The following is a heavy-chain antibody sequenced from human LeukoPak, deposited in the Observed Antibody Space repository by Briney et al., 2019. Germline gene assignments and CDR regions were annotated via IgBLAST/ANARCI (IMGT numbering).Heavy chain of an antibody. CDR1: GGSISSGDYY. CDR2: VYYSGGT. Sequence: SESLSLTCTVSGGSISSGDYYWTWIRQHPGKGLGWIGYVYYSGGTYYNPSLKNRVTISVDTSKNQFSLKLSSVTAADTAVYYCARSFSPDFWRGYFAYWGQGTLVTVSS. V-gene: IGHV4-31*03. CDR3: ARSFSPDFWRGYFAY. J-gene: IGHJ4*02. D-gene: IGHD3-3*01.